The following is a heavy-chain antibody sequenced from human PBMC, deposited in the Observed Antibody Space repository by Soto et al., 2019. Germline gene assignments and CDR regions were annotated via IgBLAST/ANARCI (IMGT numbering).Heavy chain of an antibody. D-gene: IGHD2-2*01. CDR2: ISSSGSTI. Sequence: PVGSLRLSCASSVFTFSDYYMSWIRHSPGKWLEWVSYISSSGSTIYYADSVKGRFTISRDNAKNSLYLQMNSLRAEDTAVYYCARVLPDRYCSSTSCYKLYWFEPWGQGTLVTVSS. CDR3: ARVLPDRYCSSTSCYKLYWFEP. CDR1: VFTFSDYY. V-gene: IGHV3-11*01. J-gene: IGHJ5*02.